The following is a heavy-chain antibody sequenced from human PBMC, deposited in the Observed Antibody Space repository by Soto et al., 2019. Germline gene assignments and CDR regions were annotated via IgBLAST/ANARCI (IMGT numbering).Heavy chain of an antibody. CDR3: VHTEVAVAAEPFDC. Sequence: SGPTLVNPTQTLTLTCTFSGFSLNSSGVGVGWIRQPPGKALEWLALIYWNDDKRYSPALVSRLTITRDASKNQVVLKMTNVNPVDTATYYCVHTEVAVAAEPFDCWGQGSLVTGSS. CDR1: GFSLNSSGVG. V-gene: IGHV2-5*01. D-gene: IGHD2-15*01. J-gene: IGHJ4*02. CDR2: IYWNDDK.